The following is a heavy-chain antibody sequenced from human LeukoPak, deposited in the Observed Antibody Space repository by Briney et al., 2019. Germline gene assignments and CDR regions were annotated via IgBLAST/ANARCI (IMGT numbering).Heavy chain of an antibody. D-gene: IGHD3-22*01. J-gene: IGHJ4*02. CDR2: INPSGGST. V-gene: IGHV1-46*01. CDR3: ARDEEDSSGYWPFPSTNY. Sequence: ASVKVSCKASGYTFTSYYMHWVRQAPGQGLEWMGIINPSGGSTSYAQKFQGRVTMTRDTSTSTVYMELSSLRSEDTAMYYCARDEEDSSGYWPFPSTNYWGQGTLVTVSS. CDR1: GYTFTSYY.